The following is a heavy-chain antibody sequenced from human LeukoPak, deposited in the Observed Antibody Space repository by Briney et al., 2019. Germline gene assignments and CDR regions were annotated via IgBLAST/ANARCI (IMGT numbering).Heavy chain of an antibody. J-gene: IGHJ4*02. V-gene: IGHV3-7*01. D-gene: IGHD6-19*01. CDR1: GFTFSSYS. CDR3: ARDYSSGWYGDY. CDR2: IEQDGSEK. Sequence: GGSLRLSCAASGFTFSSYSMNWVRQAPGKGLEWVANIEQDGSEKYYVDSVKGRFTISRDNAKNSLYLQMNSLRAEDTAVYYCARDYSSGWYGDYWGQGTLVTVSS.